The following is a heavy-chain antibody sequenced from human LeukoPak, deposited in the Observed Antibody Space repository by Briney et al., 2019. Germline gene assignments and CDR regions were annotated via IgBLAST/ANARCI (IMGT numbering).Heavy chain of an antibody. Sequence: SETLSLTCTVSGGSINSNTYYWGWVRQSPGKGLEWIGSIHYSGSPYYYNYRGSTFYNPSLKSRITISVDTSKNQFYLKLTSVIAADTAIYYCARNDSGGFDAFDIWGQGTMVIVSS. CDR2: IHYSGSPYYYNYRGST. J-gene: IGHJ3*02. CDR1: GGSINSNTYY. V-gene: IGHV4-39*01. D-gene: IGHD3-22*01. CDR3: ARNDSGGFDAFDI.